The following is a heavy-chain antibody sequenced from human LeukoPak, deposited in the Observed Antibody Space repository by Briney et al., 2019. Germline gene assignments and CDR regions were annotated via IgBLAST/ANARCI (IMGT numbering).Heavy chain of an antibody. CDR3: ARHSFGNLPWLRLGYLGS. V-gene: IGHV4-4*09. D-gene: IGHD2-15*01. CDR1: GDSVSGYY. J-gene: IGHJ4*02. Sequence: SETLSLTCTVSGDSVSGYYWNWIRQTPGKGLEWIGNIHATENARYNPSLKDHALLSLDSSLKQVSLRLTSVTAADTAAYFCARHSFGNLPWLRLGYLGSWGQGTLVTVAA. CDR2: IHATENA.